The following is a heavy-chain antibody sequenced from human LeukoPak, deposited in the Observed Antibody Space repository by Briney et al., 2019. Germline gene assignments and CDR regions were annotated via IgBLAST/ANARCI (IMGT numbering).Heavy chain of an antibody. V-gene: IGHV4-34*01. Sequence: SETLSLTCAVYGGSFSGYYWSWIRQPPGKGLEWIGEINHSGSTNYNPSLKSRVTISVDTSKNQFSLKLSSVTAADTAVYYCASSGYSSSWYPGYFQHWGQGTLVTVSS. D-gene: IGHD6-13*01. J-gene: IGHJ1*01. CDR2: INHSGST. CDR1: GGSFSGYY. CDR3: ASSGYSSSWYPGYFQH.